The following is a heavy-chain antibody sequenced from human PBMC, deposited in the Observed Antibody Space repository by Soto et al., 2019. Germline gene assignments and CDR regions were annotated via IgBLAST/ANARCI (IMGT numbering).Heavy chain of an antibody. D-gene: IGHD3-22*01. Sequence: QVQLQQWGAGLLKPSETLSLTCAVYGGSFTDYYWSWIRQPPGKGLEWIGEINHSVSINYNPSLKSRLIISVDRSKKQFSLKLSSVTAADTAVYYCAGGSHYDRSGYYFDYWSQGTLVTVSS. V-gene: IGHV4-34*01. CDR1: GGSFTDYY. J-gene: IGHJ4*02. CDR3: AGGSHYDRSGYYFDY. CDR2: INHSVSI.